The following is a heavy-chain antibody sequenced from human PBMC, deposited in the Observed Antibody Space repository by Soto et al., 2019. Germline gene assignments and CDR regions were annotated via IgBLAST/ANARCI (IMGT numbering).Heavy chain of an antibody. J-gene: IGHJ1*01. CDR2: IYHSGST. CDR3: ARGGNSGGYFQH. Sequence: PSETLSLTCAVSGGSISSGGYSWSWIQQPPGKGLEWIGYIYHSGSTYYNPSLRSRVTISVDRSKNQFSLKLTSVTAADTAVYYCARGGNSGGYFQHWGQGTLVTVSS. D-gene: IGHD3-16*01. V-gene: IGHV4-30-2*01. CDR1: GGSISSGGYS.